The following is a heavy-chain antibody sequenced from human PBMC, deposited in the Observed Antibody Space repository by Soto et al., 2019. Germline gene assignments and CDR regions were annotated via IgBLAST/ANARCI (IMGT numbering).Heavy chain of an antibody. CDR1: GGSISSGDYY. D-gene: IGHD6-13*01. Sequence: PSETLSLTCTVSGGSISSGDYYWSWIRQPPGKGLEWIGYIYYSGSTYYNPSLKSRVTISVDTSKNQFSLKLSSVTAADTAVYYCAHLPYSRRWPFDYWGQGTLVTV. CDR3: AHLPYSRRWPFDY. CDR2: IYYSGST. V-gene: IGHV4-30-4*01. J-gene: IGHJ4*02.